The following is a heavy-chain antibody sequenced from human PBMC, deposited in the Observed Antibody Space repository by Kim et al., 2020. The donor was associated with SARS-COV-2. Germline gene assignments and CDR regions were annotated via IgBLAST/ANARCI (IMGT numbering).Heavy chain of an antibody. Sequence: GGSLRLSCAASGFTFSSYGMHWVRQAPGKGLEWVAVIWYDGSNKYYADSVKGRFTISRDNSKNTLYLQMNSLRAEDTAVYYCARDNGGSGSYLTYWGQGTLVTVSS. CDR1: GFTFSSYG. D-gene: IGHD3-10*01. CDR2: IWYDGSNK. CDR3: ARDNGGSGSYLTY. V-gene: IGHV3-33*01. J-gene: IGHJ4*02.